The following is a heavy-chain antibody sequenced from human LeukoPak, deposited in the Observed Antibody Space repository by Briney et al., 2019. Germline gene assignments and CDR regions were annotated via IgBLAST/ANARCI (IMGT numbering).Heavy chain of an antibody. J-gene: IGHJ3*02. CDR1: GFTFSSYA. D-gene: IGHD1-26*01. Sequence: GGSLRLLCAPSGFTFSSYAMHWVREATGKGLEWVAVISYDGSNKFYADSVKGRFPLSRDNSKNTLYLQMNCLRAEDTAVYYCARVPYSGSYFSPFSAFDIWGQGTRVSVSS. CDR3: ARVPYSGSYFSPFSAFDI. V-gene: IGHV3-30-3*01. CDR2: ISYDGSNK.